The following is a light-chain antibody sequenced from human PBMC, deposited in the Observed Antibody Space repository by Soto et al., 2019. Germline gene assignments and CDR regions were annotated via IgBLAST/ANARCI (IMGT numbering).Light chain of an antibody. J-gene: IGKJ5*01. CDR3: QQFNNYPPIT. Sequence: AIQLTQSPSSLSASVGDRVTITCRASQGISSALAWYQQKPGKAPKLLIYDASSLESGVPSRFSGSGSGTEFTVTISSLQPEDFATYYCQQFNNYPPITFGQGTRLEIK. CDR1: QGISSA. V-gene: IGKV1D-13*01. CDR2: DAS.